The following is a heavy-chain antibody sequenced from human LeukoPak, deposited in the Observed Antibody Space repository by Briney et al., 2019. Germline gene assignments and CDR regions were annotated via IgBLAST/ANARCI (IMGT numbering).Heavy chain of an antibody. V-gene: IGHV3-9*01. CDR1: GFTFDDYA. J-gene: IGHJ4*02. CDR2: ISWNSGSI. CDR3: TRDYQGLGY. D-gene: IGHD2-15*01. Sequence: SGGSLRLSCAASGFTFDDYAMHWVRQAPGKGLEWVSGISWNSGSIGYADSVRGRFTISRDNAKNSLYLQMHSLRAEDTAVYYCTRDYQGLGYWGQGTLVTVSS.